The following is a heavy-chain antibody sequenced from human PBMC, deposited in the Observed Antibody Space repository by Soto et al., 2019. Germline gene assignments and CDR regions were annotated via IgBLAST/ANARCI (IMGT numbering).Heavy chain of an antibody. CDR3: ARGIAPYYFDY. D-gene: IGHD6-13*01. CDR2: INAGNGNT. Sequence: QVQLVQSGAEEKKPGASVKVSCKASGYTFTSYAMHWVRQAPGQRLEWMGWINAGNGNTKYSQKFQGRVTITRDTSASTAYMELSSLRSADTAVYYCARGIAPYYFDYWGQGTLVTVSS. CDR1: GYTFTSYA. J-gene: IGHJ4*02. V-gene: IGHV1-3*05.